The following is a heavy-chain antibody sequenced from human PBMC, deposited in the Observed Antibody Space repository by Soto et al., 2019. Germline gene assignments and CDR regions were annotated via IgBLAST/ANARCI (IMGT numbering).Heavy chain of an antibody. CDR3: ARGPPADS. D-gene: IGHD1-26*01. CDR1: GYSFTDYW. J-gene: IGHJ4*02. CDR2: IWPDGSDT. V-gene: IGHV5-51*01. Sequence: GESLKISCKGSGYSFTDYWSGWVRQMPGKGLEWVGIIWPDGSDTRYSPSFQGQVTISADTSISTAYLQWSSLKASDRGVYYCARGPPADSWGQGTQVTVSS.